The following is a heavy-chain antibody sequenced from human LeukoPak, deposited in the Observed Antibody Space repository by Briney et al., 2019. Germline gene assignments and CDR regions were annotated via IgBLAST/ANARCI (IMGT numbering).Heavy chain of an antibody. Sequence: ASVKVSCKASGGTFSSYAISWVRQAPGQGLEWMGGISAYNGNTNYAQKLQGRVTMTTDTSTSTAYMELRSLRSDDTAVYYCARVVQLWSDYWGQGTLVTVSS. D-gene: IGHD5-18*01. CDR1: GGTFSSYA. J-gene: IGHJ4*02. CDR2: ISAYNGNT. V-gene: IGHV1-18*01. CDR3: ARVVQLWSDY.